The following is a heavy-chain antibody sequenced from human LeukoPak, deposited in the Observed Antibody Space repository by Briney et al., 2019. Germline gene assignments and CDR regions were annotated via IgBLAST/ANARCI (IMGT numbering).Heavy chain of an antibody. CDR1: GGSFSGYY. Sequence: SETLSLACAVYGGSFSGYYWSWIRQPPGKVLEWIGEINHSGSTNYNPSLKSRVTISVDTSKNQFSLKLSSVTAADTAVYYCARGNSSSWYRYYYYYYYMGVWAKGPRSPSP. CDR3: ARGNSSSWYRYYYYYYYMGV. V-gene: IGHV4-34*01. J-gene: IGHJ6*03. CDR2: INHSGST. D-gene: IGHD6-13*01.